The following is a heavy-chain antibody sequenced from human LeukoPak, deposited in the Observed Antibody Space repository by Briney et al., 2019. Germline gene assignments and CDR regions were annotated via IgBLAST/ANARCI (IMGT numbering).Heavy chain of an antibody. J-gene: IGHJ4*02. V-gene: IGHV4-39*01. CDR1: GGSISSSSAY. Sequence: TSETLSLTCTVSGGSISSSSAYWGWIRQPPGKGLEWIGSIYYSKNTYYNPSLKSRVTISADTSKNQFSLTLGSVSATDTAVYYCVSPRGFSYGYFDYWGQGTLVTVSS. CDR3: VSPRGFSYGYFDY. D-gene: IGHD5-18*01. CDR2: IYYSKNT.